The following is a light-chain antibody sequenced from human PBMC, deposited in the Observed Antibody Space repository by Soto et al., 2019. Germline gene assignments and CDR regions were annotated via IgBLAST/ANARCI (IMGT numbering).Light chain of an antibody. CDR3: QQYSSSLLT. J-gene: IGKJ4*01. CDR2: GAS. Sequence: EIVLTQSPGTLSLSPGERATLSCRASESVSNNYLAWYQQKPGQAPRLPIYGASSRATGIPDRFSGSGSGTDFTLTISRLEPEDFAVYYCQQYSSSLLTFGGGTKVEIK. V-gene: IGKV3-20*01. CDR1: ESVSNNY.